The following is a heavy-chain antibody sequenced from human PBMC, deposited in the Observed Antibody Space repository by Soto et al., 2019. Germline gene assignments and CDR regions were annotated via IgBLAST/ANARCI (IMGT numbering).Heavy chain of an antibody. Sequence: GGSLRLSCAASGFTFSSYGMHWVRQAPGKGLEWVAVIWYDGSNKYYADSVKGRFTISRDNSKNTLYLQMNSLRAEDSAVYYCARGNYHYSGSFDYWGQGTLVTVSS. J-gene: IGHJ4*02. CDR3: ARGNYHYSGSFDY. D-gene: IGHD3-10*01. CDR2: IWYDGSNK. V-gene: IGHV3-33*01. CDR1: GFTFSSYG.